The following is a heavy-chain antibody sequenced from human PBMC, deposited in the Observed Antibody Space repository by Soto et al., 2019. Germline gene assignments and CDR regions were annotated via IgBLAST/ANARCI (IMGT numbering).Heavy chain of an antibody. Sequence: GASVKVSCKASGYTFTGYYMHWVRQAPGQGLGWMGWINPNSGGTNYAQKFQGRVTMTRDTSISTAYMELSRLRSDDTAVYYCARTSRNPYYDYVWGSWYYFDYWGQGTLVTVSS. CDR1: GYTFTGYY. D-gene: IGHD3-16*01. CDR3: ARTSRNPYYDYVWGSWYYFDY. CDR2: INPNSGGT. J-gene: IGHJ4*02. V-gene: IGHV1-2*02.